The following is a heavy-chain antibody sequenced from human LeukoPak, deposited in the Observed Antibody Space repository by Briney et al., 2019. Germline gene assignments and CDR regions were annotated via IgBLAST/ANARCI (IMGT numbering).Heavy chain of an antibody. D-gene: IGHD6-19*01. Sequence: PGRSLRLSCAASGFTFSSYGMHWVRQAPGKGLEWVAVIWYDGSNKYYADSVKGRFTISRDNSKNTLYLQMNSLRAEDTAVYYCARDGAQGTRTLAVADSYWDWGQGTLVTVSS. CDR2: IWYDGSNK. CDR3: ARDGAQGTRTLAVADSYWD. J-gene: IGHJ4*02. CDR1: GFTFSSYG. V-gene: IGHV3-33*01.